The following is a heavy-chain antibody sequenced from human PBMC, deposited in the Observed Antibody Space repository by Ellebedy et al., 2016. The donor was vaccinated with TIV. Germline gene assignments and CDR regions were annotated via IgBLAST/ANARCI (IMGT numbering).Heavy chain of an antibody. CDR1: GFTFSSYA. D-gene: IGHD6-19*01. CDR3: AKDPSDSSGWYDY. Sequence: GGSLRLXCAASGFTFSSYAMSWVRQAPGKGLEWVSAISGSGGSTYYADSVKGRFTISRDNSKNTLYLQMNSLRAEDTAVYYCAKDPSDSSGWYDYWGQGTLVTVSS. CDR2: ISGSGGST. J-gene: IGHJ4*02. V-gene: IGHV3-23*01.